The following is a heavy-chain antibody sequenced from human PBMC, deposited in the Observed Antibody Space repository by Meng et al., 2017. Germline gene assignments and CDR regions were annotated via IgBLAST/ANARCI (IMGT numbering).Heavy chain of an antibody. Sequence: QVHVQGSGPGLVRPSETLSLTCTVSGDSVTVGSHYWSWIRQPPGKGLEWIGYIDYGGSTSYNPSLRSRVTISVDTSNNQFSLKLSSVTAADTAVFYCARTRGDYYFDYWGQGTLVTVSS. V-gene: IGHV4-61*01. D-gene: IGHD3-16*01. CDR1: GDSVTVGSHY. J-gene: IGHJ4*02. CDR2: IDYGGST. CDR3: ARTRGDYYFDY.